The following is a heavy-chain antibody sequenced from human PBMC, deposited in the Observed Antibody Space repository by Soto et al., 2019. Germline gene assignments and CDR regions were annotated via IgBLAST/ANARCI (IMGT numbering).Heavy chain of an antibody. CDR3: AHMILLTFFSLTTAIYFDC. Sequence: QITLNESGPTVVKPAETLTLTCTFSGFSLTTSGVGVGWIRQSPGKAPEWLALIYWDDDKRYSASLKSRLTIPKDTSKNQVVLAMASVDPAYIATYSAAHMILLTFFSLTTAIYFDCCGQGAPVGVSS. CDR2: IYWDDDK. V-gene: IGHV2-5*02. D-gene: IGHD3-3*01. J-gene: IGHJ4*02. CDR1: GFSLTTSGVG.